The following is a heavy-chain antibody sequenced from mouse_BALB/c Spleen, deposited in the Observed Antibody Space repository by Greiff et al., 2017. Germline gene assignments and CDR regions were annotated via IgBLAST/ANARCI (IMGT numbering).Heavy chain of an antibody. CDR1: GFTFSSYA. V-gene: IGHV5-6-5*01. CDR3: AREITTAFMDY. Sequence: EVHLVESGGGLVKPGGSLKLSCAASGFTFSSYAMSWVRQTPEKRLEWVASISSGGSTYYPDSVKGRFTISRDNARNILYLQMSSLRSEDTAMYYCAREITTAFMDYWGQGTSVTVSS. D-gene: IGHD1-2*01. CDR2: ISSGGST. J-gene: IGHJ4*01.